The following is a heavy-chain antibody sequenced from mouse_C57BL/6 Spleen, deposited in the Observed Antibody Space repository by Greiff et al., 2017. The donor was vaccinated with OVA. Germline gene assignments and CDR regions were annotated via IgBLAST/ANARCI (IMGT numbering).Heavy chain of an antibody. J-gene: IGHJ4*01. CDR1: GYTFTDYE. D-gene: IGHD4-1*01. V-gene: IGHV1-15*01. Sequence: QVQLKESGAELVRPGASVTLSCKASGYTFTDYEMDWVKQTPVHGLEWIGAIDPETGGTAYNQKFKGKAILTADKSSSTAYMELRSLTSEDSAVYYCTRRSGTGYYAMDYWGQGTSVTVSS. CDR2: IDPETGGT. CDR3: TRRSGTGYYAMDY.